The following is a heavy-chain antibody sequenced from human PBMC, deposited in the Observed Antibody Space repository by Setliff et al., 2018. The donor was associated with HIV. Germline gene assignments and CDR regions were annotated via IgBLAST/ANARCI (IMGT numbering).Heavy chain of an antibody. CDR1: GYSISSGYY. CDR2: IYHSGST. J-gene: IGHJ6*02. D-gene: IGHD6-19*01. CDR3: ARQFTVQWLVSTYGMDV. Sequence: PSETLSLTCAVSGYSISSGYYWGWIRQPPGKGLEWFGSIYHSGSTYYNPSLKSRVTISVDTSKNQFSLNLSSVTAADTAVYYCARQFTVQWLVSTYGMDVWGQGTTVTVSS. V-gene: IGHV4-38-2*01.